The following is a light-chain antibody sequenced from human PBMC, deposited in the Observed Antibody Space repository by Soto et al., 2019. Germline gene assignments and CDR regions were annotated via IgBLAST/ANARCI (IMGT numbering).Light chain of an antibody. J-gene: IGLJ1*01. CDR2: DVS. CDR1: SSDVGGYNY. CDR3: NSYTTSNTRQIV. V-gene: IGLV2-14*01. Sequence: QSALTQPASVSGSPGQSITISCTGTSSDVGGYNYVSWYQQHPCKAPKFMIYDVSNRPSGVSTRFSGSKSGNTASLTISGLQAEDEADYYCNSYTTSNTRQIVFGTGTKLTVL.